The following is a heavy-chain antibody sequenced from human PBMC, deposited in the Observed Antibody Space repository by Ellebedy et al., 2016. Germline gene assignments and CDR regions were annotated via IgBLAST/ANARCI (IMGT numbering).Heavy chain of an antibody. CDR3: RQGHYADL. D-gene: IGHD4-17*01. Sequence: GGSLRLXCVASGFTFRNFFMSWVRQAPGGGLEWVANIKQDGSEKYYVDSVKGRFTISRDSSKNSVYLRMNNLRVEDTAVYYCRQGHYADLWGQGTLATVSS. CDR1: GFTFRNFF. J-gene: IGHJ4*02. CDR2: IKQDGSEK. V-gene: IGHV3-7*01.